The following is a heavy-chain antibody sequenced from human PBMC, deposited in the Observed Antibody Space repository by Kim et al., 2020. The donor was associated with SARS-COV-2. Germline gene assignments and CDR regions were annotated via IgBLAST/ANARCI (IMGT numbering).Heavy chain of an antibody. CDR1: GFTFSSYW. D-gene: IGHD3-22*01. V-gene: IGHV3-7*03. CDR2: IKQDGSEK. CDR3: ASDLLYYYDSSGYYDY. J-gene: IGHJ4*02. Sequence: GGSLRLSCAASGFTFSSYWMSWVRQAPGKGLEWVANIKQDGSEKYYVDSVKGRFTISRDNAKNSLYLQMNSLRAEDTAVYYCASDLLYYYDSSGYYDYWGQGTLVTVSS.